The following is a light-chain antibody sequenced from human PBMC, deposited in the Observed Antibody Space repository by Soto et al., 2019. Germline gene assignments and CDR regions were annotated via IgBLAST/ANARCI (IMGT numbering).Light chain of an antibody. V-gene: IGKV1-5*03. CDR1: QSISNW. CDR2: KAS. CDR3: QQYNSHSWT. J-gene: IGKJ1*01. Sequence: DIQMTQSPSTLSASVGDSVTITCRASQSISNWLAWYQQKPGKAPKFLIYKASKLESGVPSRFSGSGSGTEFTLTISSLQPDDFATYYCQQYNSHSWTFGQGTKVEIK.